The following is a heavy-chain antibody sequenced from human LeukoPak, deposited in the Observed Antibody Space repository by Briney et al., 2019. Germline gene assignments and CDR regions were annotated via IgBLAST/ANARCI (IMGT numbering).Heavy chain of an antibody. CDR1: GGTFSSYT. CDR2: IIPILGIA. D-gene: IGHD4-17*01. Sequence: ASVKVSCKASGGTFSSYTISWVRQAPGQGLEWMGRIIPILGIANYAQKFQGRVTITADKSTSTAYMELSSLRSEDTAVYYCARDGIYGDYGGVAFDIWGQGTMVTVSS. V-gene: IGHV1-69*04. J-gene: IGHJ3*02. CDR3: ARDGIYGDYGGVAFDI.